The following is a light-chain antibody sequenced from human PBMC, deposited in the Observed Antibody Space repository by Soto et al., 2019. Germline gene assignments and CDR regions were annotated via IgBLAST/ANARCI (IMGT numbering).Light chain of an antibody. Sequence: DIVMTQSPDSLAVSLGERATINCKSSQSVLYSSNNENYLAWYQQKPGQPPKLLIYWASIRESGVPDRFSGSGSGTDFTLTISSLQAEDVAVYYCQQYYITPYTFGQGTKLEIK. CDR1: QSVLYSSNNENY. V-gene: IGKV4-1*01. CDR3: QQYYITPYT. J-gene: IGKJ2*01. CDR2: WAS.